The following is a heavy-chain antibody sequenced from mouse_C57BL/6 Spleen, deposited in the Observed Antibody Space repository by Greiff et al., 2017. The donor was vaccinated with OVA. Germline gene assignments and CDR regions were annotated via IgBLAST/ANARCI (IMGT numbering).Heavy chain of an antibody. J-gene: IGHJ4*01. D-gene: IGHD4-1*01. CDR1: GFTFSDYY. V-gene: IGHV5-12*01. Sequence: EVMLVESGGGLVQPGGSLKLSCAASGFTFSDYYMYWVRQTPEKRLEWVAYISNGGGSTYYPDTVKGRFTISRDNAKNTLYLQMSRLKSEDTAMYYCARQNWDSYYAMDYWGQGTSVTVSS. CDR3: ARQNWDSYYAMDY. CDR2: ISNGGGST.